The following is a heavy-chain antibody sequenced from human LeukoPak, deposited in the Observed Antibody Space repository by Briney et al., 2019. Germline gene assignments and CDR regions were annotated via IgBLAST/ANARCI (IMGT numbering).Heavy chain of an antibody. CDR1: GFTFSNYA. CDR2: ISGSSGDT. Sequence: PGGSLRLSCAASGFTFSNYAMSWVRQAPGKGLEWVSGISGSSGDTYYADSVKGRFTISRDNSKNTLYLQMNSLRAEDTAVYYCARVGMGYFDYWGQGTLVTVSS. CDR3: ARVGMGYFDY. D-gene: IGHD3-10*01. J-gene: IGHJ4*02. V-gene: IGHV3-23*01.